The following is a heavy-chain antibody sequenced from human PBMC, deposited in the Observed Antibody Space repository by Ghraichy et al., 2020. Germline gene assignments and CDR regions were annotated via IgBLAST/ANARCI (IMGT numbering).Heavy chain of an antibody. V-gene: IGHV3-7*04. J-gene: IGHJ4*02. D-gene: IGHD1-26*01. CDR2: IKQDGSEK. CDR1: GFTFSSYW. Sequence: GGSLRLSCAASGFTFSSYWMSWVRQAPGKGLEWVANIKQDGSEKYYVDSVKGRFTISRDNAKNSLYLQMNSLRAEDTAVYYCARNPVGATITELDYWGQGTLVTVSS. CDR3: ARNPVGATITELDY.